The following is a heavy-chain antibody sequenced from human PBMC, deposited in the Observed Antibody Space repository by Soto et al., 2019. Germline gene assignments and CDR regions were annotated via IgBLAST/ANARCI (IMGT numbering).Heavy chain of an antibody. Sequence: QVQLVQSGPEVAKSGASVTVSCKTSGYAFSSYGITWVRQAPGQGLEWMGWISIYNGNTQFAQNFQGRVTLTTDTSTSTAYMDLRSLRSDDTAVYYCARDAVVCNDEDHYCYGLDVWGQGTTVTVSS. CDR2: ISIYNGNT. D-gene: IGHD1-1*01. CDR3: ARDAVVCNDEDHYCYGLDV. J-gene: IGHJ6*02. CDR1: GYAFSSYG. V-gene: IGHV1-18*01.